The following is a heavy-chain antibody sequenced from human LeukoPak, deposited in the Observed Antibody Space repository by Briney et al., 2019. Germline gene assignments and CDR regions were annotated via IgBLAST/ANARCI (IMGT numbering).Heavy chain of an antibody. J-gene: IGHJ6*04. Sequence: SETLSLTYTVSGGSISSSSYYWGWIRQPPGKGLEWIGSIYYSGSTYYNPSLKSRVTISVDTSKNQFSLKLSSVTAADTAVYYCASLYYDFWSGRSHAMDVWGKGTTVTVSS. D-gene: IGHD3-3*01. CDR3: ASLYYDFWSGRSHAMDV. V-gene: IGHV4-39*01. CDR2: IYYSGST. CDR1: GGSISSSSYY.